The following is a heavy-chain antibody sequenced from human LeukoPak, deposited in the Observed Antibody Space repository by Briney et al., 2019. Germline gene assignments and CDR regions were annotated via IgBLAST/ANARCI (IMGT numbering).Heavy chain of an antibody. J-gene: IGHJ4*02. CDR1: EFTFSSYA. CDR3: AKDGGLWVSAHWGDS. V-gene: IGHV3-23*01. Sequence: GGSLRLSCAASEFTFSSYAMSWVRQAPGKGLEWVSTISGSGGSTYYADSVKGRFTISRDNSKNTLSLQMNSLRAEDTAVYYCAKDGGLWVSAHWGDSWGRGTLVTVSS. CDR2: ISGSGGST. D-gene: IGHD7-27*01.